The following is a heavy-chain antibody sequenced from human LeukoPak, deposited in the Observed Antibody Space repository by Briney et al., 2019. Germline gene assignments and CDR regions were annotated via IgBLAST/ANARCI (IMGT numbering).Heavy chain of an antibody. V-gene: IGHV1-8*03. CDR2: MNPNSGNI. CDR3: AKVANYYYGSETYYFFEH. J-gene: IGHJ4*02. Sequence: ASVKVSCKASGYTFTTYDITWVRQAPGQGLEWMGWMNPNSGNIGYAQKFQGRLTITRNTSISTAYMELSSLRSEDTAVYYCAKVANYYYGSETYYFFEHWGQGTPVTASS. CDR1: GYTFTTYD. D-gene: IGHD3-10*01.